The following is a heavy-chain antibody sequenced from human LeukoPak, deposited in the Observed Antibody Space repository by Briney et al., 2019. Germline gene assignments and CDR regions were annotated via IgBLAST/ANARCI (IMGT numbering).Heavy chain of an antibody. J-gene: IGHJ4*02. CDR3: AKVSRWSYYFDY. CDR2: ISGSGGST. V-gene: IGHV3-23*01. D-gene: IGHD4-23*01. Sequence: GGSLRLSCAASGFTFSSYAMSWVRQAPGKGLEWVSAISGSGGSTYYADSVKGRFTISRDNSKNTLYLQMNSLRAEDAAVYYCAKVSRWSYYFDYWGQGTLVTVSS. CDR1: GFTFSSYA.